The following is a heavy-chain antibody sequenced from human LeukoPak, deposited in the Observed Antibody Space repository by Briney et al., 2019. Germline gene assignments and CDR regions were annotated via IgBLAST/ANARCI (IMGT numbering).Heavy chain of an antibody. CDR3: ARTKDIVVVPAAAFNDY. J-gene: IGHJ4*02. D-gene: IGHD2-2*01. Sequence: SVKVSCKASGGTSSSYAISWVRQAPGQGLEWMGGIIPIFGTANYAQKFQGRVTITADESTSTAYMELSSLRSEDTAVYYCARTKDIVVVPAAAFNDYWGQGTLVTVSS. CDR1: GGTSSSYA. V-gene: IGHV1-69*01. CDR2: IIPIFGTA.